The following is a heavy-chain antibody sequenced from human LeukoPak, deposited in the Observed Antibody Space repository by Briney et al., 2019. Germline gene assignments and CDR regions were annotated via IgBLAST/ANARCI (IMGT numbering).Heavy chain of an antibody. CDR2: SYYSGST. V-gene: IGHV4-31*11. Sequence: SETLSLTCAVSGGSIRLGVHYWIWLRQLPGMGLQWIGYSYYSGSTHYNPSLESRITISVDTSKKQFSLRMTSVTAADTAVYYCASAKSGAVAVTVIDYWGRGNGVSVPS. J-gene: IGHJ4*02. CDR1: GGSIRLGVHY. CDR3: ASAKSGAVAVTVIDY. D-gene: IGHD6-19*01.